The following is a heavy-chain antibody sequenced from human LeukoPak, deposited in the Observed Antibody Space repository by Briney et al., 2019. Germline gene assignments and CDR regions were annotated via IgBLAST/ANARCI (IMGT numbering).Heavy chain of an antibody. CDR2: MNPNSANT. Sequence: GASVKVSCKASGYTFTNYDINWVRQATGQGLEWMGWMNPNSANTGYAQKFQGRVTMTRYTSISTAYMELSSLRSEDTAVYYCARVNCSSTSCRSKFLDYWGQGTLVTVSS. J-gene: IGHJ4*02. CDR1: GYTFTNYD. V-gene: IGHV1-8*01. CDR3: ARVNCSSTSCRSKFLDY. D-gene: IGHD2-2*01.